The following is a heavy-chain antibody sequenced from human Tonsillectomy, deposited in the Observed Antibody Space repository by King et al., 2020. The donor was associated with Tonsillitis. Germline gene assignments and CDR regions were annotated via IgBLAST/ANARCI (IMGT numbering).Heavy chain of an antibody. CDR3: AEDSYRIQRAPRPDYDY. J-gene: IGHJ4*02. Sequence: VQLVESGGGLVQPGGSLRLSCAASGFTFTNYWMTWVRQAPGKGLEWVANIKKDGSAKYYVDSVEGRFTISRDNAKNSLYLQMNSLRAEDTAVYFCAEDSYRIQRAPRPDYDYWGQGTLVTVSS. CDR1: GFTFTNYW. CDR2: IKKDGSAK. V-gene: IGHV3-7*01. D-gene: IGHD6-6*01.